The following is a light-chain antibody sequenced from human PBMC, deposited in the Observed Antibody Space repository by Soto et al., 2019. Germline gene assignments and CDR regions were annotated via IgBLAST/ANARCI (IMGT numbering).Light chain of an antibody. CDR2: DVS. Sequence: QSVLTQPASVSGSPGQSITFSCTGTSSDLGGYNYVSWYQQHPGKAPKLVIYDVSNRPSGVSNRFSGSKSGNTASLTISGLQADDEADYNCSSYTTTSTLVFGGGTKVTV. CDR3: SSYTTTSTLV. V-gene: IGLV2-14*01. J-gene: IGLJ2*01. CDR1: SSDLGGYNY.